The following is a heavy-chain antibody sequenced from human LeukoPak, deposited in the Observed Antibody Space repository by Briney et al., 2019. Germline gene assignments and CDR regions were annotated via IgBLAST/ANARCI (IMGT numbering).Heavy chain of an antibody. J-gene: IGHJ4*02. CDR3: AVAGTVGYFDY. CDR2: IYYSGST. Sequence: SETLSLTCTVSGGSISSSSYYWGWIRQPPGKGLEWIGNIYYSGSTYYNPSLKSRVTISVDTSKNQFSLKLSSVTAADTAVYYCAVAGTVGYFDYWGQGTLVTVSS. V-gene: IGHV4-39*07. CDR1: GGSISSSSYY. D-gene: IGHD6-19*01.